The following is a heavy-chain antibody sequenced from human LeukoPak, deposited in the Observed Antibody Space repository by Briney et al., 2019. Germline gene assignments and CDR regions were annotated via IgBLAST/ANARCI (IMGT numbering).Heavy chain of an antibody. CDR1: GGSFSGYY. CDR3: AGSFVDTAMVTGPLYNWFDP. J-gene: IGHJ5*02. D-gene: IGHD5-18*01. V-gene: IGHV4-34*01. CDR2: INHSGST. Sequence: SETLSLTCAVYGGSFSGYYWSWIRQPPGKGLEWIGEINHSGSTNYNPSLKSRVTISVDTSKNQFSLKLSSVTAGDTAVYYCAGSFVDTAMVTGPLYNWFDPWGQGTLVTVSS.